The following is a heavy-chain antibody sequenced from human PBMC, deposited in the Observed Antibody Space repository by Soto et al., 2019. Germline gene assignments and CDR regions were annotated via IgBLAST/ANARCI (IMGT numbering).Heavy chain of an antibody. V-gene: IGHV3-74*01. CDR2: INGDGSST. Sequence: EVLLVESGGGLVQPRGSLRLSCAASGFTFSTHWMHWVRQAPGKGLVWVSRINGDGSSTSYADSVKGRFTISRDNAKNMLYLQMKSLRAEDTAVYYCARALPYCSSAGCFPTNYFFYYMDVWGKGTTVTVSS. D-gene: IGHD2-2*01. CDR3: ARALPYCSSAGCFPTNYFFYYMDV. CDR1: GFTFSTHW. J-gene: IGHJ6*03.